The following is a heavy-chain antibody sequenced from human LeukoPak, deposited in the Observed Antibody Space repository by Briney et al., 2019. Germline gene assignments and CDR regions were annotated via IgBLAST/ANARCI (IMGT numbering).Heavy chain of an antibody. Sequence: GGSLRLSCAASRFTFTAYSMNWVRQAPGKGLEWVSYISSSNRTIYYADSVKGRFTISRDNAKNSLYLQMNGLRAEDTAVYYCATALDYGDSRDYWGQGTLVTVSS. CDR2: ISSSNRTI. CDR1: RFTFTAYS. D-gene: IGHD4-17*01. CDR3: ATALDYGDSRDY. J-gene: IGHJ4*02. V-gene: IGHV3-48*04.